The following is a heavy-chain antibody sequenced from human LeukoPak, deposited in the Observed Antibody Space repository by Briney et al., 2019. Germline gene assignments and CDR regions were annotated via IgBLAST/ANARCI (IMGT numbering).Heavy chain of an antibody. Sequence: PGGSLRLSCAASGFTFSSYAMSWVRQAPGKGLEWVSAISGSGGSTYYADSVKGRFTISRDNSKNTLYLQMNSLRAEDTAVYYCAKDDVNYDSSHPPNWFDPWGQGTLVTVSS. CDR1: GFTFSSYA. CDR3: AKDDVNYDSSHPPNWFDP. J-gene: IGHJ5*02. D-gene: IGHD3-22*01. V-gene: IGHV3-23*01. CDR2: ISGSGGST.